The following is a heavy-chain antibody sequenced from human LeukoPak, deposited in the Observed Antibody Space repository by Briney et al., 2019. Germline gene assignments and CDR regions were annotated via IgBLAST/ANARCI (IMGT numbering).Heavy chain of an antibody. CDR2: ISGSGGST. J-gene: IGHJ4*02. CDR3: AKLDFQHGSGWYDY. D-gene: IGHD6-19*01. CDR1: GFTFSSYA. Sequence: GGSLRLSCAASGFTFSSYAMSWVRQAPGKGLEWVSAISGSGGSTYYADSVKGRFTISRDNSKNTLYLQMNSLRAEDTAVYYCAKLDFQHGSGWYDYWGQGTLVTVSS. V-gene: IGHV3-23*01.